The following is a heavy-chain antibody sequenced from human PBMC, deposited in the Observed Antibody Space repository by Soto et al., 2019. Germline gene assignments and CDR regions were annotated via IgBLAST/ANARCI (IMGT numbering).Heavy chain of an antibody. CDR1: EGYFSGYD. CDR2: INHSGST. Sequence: SETQSHTCAVYEGYFSGYDWSWIRQPPGKGLEWIGEINHSGSTNYNPSLKSRVTISVDTSKNQFSLKLSSVTAADTAVYYCARATHIVVVVAATRYAFDIWGQGTMVTGSS. CDR3: ARATHIVVVVAATRYAFDI. V-gene: IGHV4-34*01. J-gene: IGHJ3*02. D-gene: IGHD2-15*01.